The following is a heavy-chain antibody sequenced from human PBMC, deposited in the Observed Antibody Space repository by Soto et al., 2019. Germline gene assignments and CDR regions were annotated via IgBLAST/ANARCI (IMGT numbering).Heavy chain of an antibody. V-gene: IGHV3-30-3*01. CDR2: ISYDGGNK. CDR1: GFTFRNYA. J-gene: IGHJ6*02. CDR3: ARGDREDIAVVIGVRPGEYGVDV. Sequence: QVQLVESGGGVVQPGRSLRLSCAASGFTFRNYAMHWVRQAPGKGLEYVAVISYDGGNKFYRDYVKGRFTISRDNSKNTLYLQINSLRYEDTAVYYCARGDREDIAVVIGVRPGEYGVDVWGQGTTVTVSS. D-gene: IGHD2-15*01.